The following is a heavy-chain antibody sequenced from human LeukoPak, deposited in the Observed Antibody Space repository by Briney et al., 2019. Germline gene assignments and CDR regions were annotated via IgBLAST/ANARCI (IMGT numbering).Heavy chain of an antibody. J-gene: IGHJ3*02. D-gene: IGHD3-10*01. Sequence: SETLSLTCAVYDGSFSGFYWSWVRQPPGKGLEWIGEINHRGSTRYNPSLKSRVTISVDTSKNQFSLRLSSVTAADTAVYYCARVAWFGESFGNNDAFDIWGQGTMVTVSS. V-gene: IGHV4-34*01. CDR2: INHRGST. CDR1: DGSFSGFY. CDR3: ARVAWFGESFGNNDAFDI.